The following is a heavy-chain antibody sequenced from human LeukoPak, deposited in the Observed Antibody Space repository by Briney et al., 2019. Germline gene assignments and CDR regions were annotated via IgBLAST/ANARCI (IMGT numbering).Heavy chain of an antibody. CDR1: GFTFSTYW. D-gene: IGHD6-19*01. Sequence: GGSLRLACAASGFTFSTYWMHWVRQAPGKGLVWVSRINSDGSRTTYADSVKGRFTISRDNAKNTLYLQMNSLRTEDTAVYYCARPETQYSSGLDGFDIWGQGTMVTVSS. V-gene: IGHV3-74*01. CDR2: INSDGSRT. J-gene: IGHJ3*02. CDR3: ARPETQYSSGLDGFDI.